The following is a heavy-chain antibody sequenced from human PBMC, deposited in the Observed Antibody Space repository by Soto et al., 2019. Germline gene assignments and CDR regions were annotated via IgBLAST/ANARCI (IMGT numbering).Heavy chain of an antibody. CDR1: GFTFRRHA. D-gene: IGHD3-10*01. J-gene: IGHJ4*02. Sequence: QVQLVASGGGVVQQGRSLTLSCEASGFTFRRHAIHWVRQAPGKGLEWVAVISRDGSNEYYEDSVKGRFTISRDNSKNTLFLQLNSLRLADTAVYYCARSRNGGVADSFDYWGQGTLVTVSS. CDR3: ARSRNGGVADSFDY. V-gene: IGHV3-30-3*01. CDR2: ISRDGSNE.